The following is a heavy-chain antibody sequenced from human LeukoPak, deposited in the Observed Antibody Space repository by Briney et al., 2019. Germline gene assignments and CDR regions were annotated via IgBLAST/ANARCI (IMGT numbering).Heavy chain of an antibody. CDR1: GFTFSSYS. Sequence: GGSLRLSCAASGFTFSSYSMNWVRQAPGKGLEWVSYISSSSSTIYYADSVKGRFTISRDNAKNSLYLQMNSLRAEDTAVYYCASSGNEVVATIPWLGYWGQGTLVTVSS. J-gene: IGHJ4*02. V-gene: IGHV3-48*01. D-gene: IGHD5-12*01. CDR3: ASSGNEVVATIPWLGY. CDR2: ISSSSSTI.